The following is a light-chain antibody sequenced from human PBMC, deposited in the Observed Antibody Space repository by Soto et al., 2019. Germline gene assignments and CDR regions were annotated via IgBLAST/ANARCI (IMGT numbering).Light chain of an antibody. J-gene: IGLJ3*02. Sequence: QSVLTQPPSVSGAPGQRVTISCTGSSSNIGAGYDVHWYQQLPGTAPKLLIYGNSNRPSGVPDRFSGSKSGTSASLAITGLQAEDEAHYYCAVWDESMTGWVFGGGTQLTVL. CDR3: AVWDESMTGWV. V-gene: IGLV1-40*01. CDR1: SSNIGAGYD. CDR2: GNS.